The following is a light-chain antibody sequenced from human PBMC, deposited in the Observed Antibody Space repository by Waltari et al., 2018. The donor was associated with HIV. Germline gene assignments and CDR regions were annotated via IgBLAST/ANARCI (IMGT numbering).Light chain of an antibody. CDR1: SSDVGGYNY. CDR3: AAWDDSRNAHVV. CDR2: EVS. Sequence: QSALTQPASVSGSPGQSITISCTGTSSDVGGYNYVSWYQQHPGKAPKLMIYEVSNRPSGVSNLFSGSKSGNTASLTISGLQAEDEADYYCAAWDDSRNAHVVFGGGTKLTVL. J-gene: IGLJ2*01. V-gene: IGLV2-14*01.